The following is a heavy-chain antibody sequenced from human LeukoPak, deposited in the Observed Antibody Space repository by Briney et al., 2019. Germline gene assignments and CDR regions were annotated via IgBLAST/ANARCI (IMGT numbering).Heavy chain of an antibody. Sequence: ASVKVSCKASGYTFTSYGISWVRRAPGQGLEWMGWISAYNGNTNYAQKLQGRVTMTTDTSTSTAYMELRSLRSDDTAVYYCAKDPTLEAARFYHYYGMDVWGQGTTVTVSS. D-gene: IGHD6-6*01. CDR3: AKDPTLEAARFYHYYGMDV. V-gene: IGHV1-18*01. CDR2: ISAYNGNT. CDR1: GYTFTSYG. J-gene: IGHJ6*02.